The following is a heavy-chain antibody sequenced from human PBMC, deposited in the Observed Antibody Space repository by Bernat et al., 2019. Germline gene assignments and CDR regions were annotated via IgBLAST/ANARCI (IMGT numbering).Heavy chain of an antibody. Sequence: QVQLQESGPGLVKPSETLSLACAVSGYSISNGYFWGWVRQSPGERPEWMGSIDKSGRTYYNPSLPSRVTISADKSKNQFSLRLTSMTAADTAVYYCVRDVGNYDIDYWSQGTLVFVSS. V-gene: IGHV4-38-2*02. J-gene: IGHJ4*02. CDR3: VRDVGNYDIDY. CDR2: IDKSGRT. D-gene: IGHD4-11*01. CDR1: GYSISNGYF.